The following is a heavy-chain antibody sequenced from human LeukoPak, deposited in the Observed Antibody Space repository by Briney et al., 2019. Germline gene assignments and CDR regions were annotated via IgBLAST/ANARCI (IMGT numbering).Heavy chain of an antibody. CDR1: GGSISSYY. D-gene: IGHD1-26*01. CDR2: IYYSGST. Sequence: SETLSLTCTVSGGSISSYYWSWIRQPPGKGLEWIGYIYYSGSTNYNPSLKSRVTISVDTSKNQFSLKLSSVTAANTAVYYCARHLGAERLDYGGQGTLVTVSS. CDR3: ARHLGAERLDY. V-gene: IGHV4-59*08. J-gene: IGHJ4*01.